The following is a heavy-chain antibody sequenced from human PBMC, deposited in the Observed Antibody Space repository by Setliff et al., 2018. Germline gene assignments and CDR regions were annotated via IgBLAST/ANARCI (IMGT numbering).Heavy chain of an antibody. CDR3: ARESRYYYDNLGTLDY. CDR1: GGSISSGDYY. Sequence: TLSLTCTVSGGSISSGDYYWSWIRQPPGEGLEWIGYIYSSGSTYYNPSLKSRVSISVDTSKNQSSLKLSSVTAADTAVYYCARESRYYYDNLGTLDYWGQGTLVTVSS. D-gene: IGHD3-22*01. J-gene: IGHJ4*02. V-gene: IGHV4-30-4*08. CDR2: IYSSGST.